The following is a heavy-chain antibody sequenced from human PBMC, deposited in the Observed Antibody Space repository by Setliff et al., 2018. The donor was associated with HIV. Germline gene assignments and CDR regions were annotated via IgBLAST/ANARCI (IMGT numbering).Heavy chain of an antibody. D-gene: IGHD3-9*01. V-gene: IGHV1-69*10. CDR1: GGTFSSYS. Sequence: SVKVSCKSSGGTFSSYSLSWVRQSPGQGLEWMGGIIPILDVANYAQKFQGRVTITADKSTSTAYMELNSLTFEDTAVYYCARVALIRAFDWLPRGWFDPWGQGTLVTVSS. CDR2: IIPILDVA. CDR3: ARVALIRAFDWLPRGWFDP. J-gene: IGHJ5*02.